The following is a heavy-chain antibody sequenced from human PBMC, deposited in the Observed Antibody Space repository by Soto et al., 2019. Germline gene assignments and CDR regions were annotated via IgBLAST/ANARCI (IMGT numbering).Heavy chain of an antibody. Sequence: GGSLRLSCAASGFTFSSYAMYWVRQAPGKGLEWVAVISYDGSNKYYADSVKGRFTISRDNSKNTLYLQMNSLRAEDTAVYYCAREWIVATIPYYFDYWGQGTLVTVSS. CDR2: ISYDGSNK. D-gene: IGHD5-12*01. CDR1: GFTFSSYA. J-gene: IGHJ4*02. V-gene: IGHV3-30-3*01. CDR3: AREWIVATIPYYFDY.